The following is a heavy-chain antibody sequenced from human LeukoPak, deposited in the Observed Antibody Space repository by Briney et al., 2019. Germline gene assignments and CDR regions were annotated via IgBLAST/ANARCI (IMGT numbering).Heavy chain of an antibody. Sequence: GASVKVSCEASGYTFTSYGISWVRQAPGQGLEWMGWISAYNGNTNYAQKLQGRVTMTTDTSTSTAYMELRSLRSDDTAVYYCARLTRIYYYDSSGYYGGSWFDPWGQGTLVTVSS. CDR1: GYTFTSYG. D-gene: IGHD3-22*01. J-gene: IGHJ5*02. CDR2: ISAYNGNT. CDR3: ARLTRIYYYDSSGYYGGSWFDP. V-gene: IGHV1-18*04.